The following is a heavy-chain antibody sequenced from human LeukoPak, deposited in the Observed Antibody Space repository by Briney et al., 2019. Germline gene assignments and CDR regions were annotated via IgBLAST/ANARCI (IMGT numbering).Heavy chain of an antibody. CDR3: ARDKSSGALGY. V-gene: IGHV3-21*01. CDR1: GFIFSTYN. CDR2: VSSSSSYI. J-gene: IGHJ4*02. Sequence: GGSLRLSCAASGFIFSTYNMNWVRQSQGKGLEWISSVSSSSSYIYYIDSVRGRFTISRDNAKNSLYLQMNSLRAEDTAVYYCARDKSSGALGYWGQGTLVTVSS. D-gene: IGHD3-22*01.